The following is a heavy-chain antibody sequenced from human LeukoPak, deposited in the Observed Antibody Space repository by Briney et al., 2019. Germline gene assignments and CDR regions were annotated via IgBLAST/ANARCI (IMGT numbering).Heavy chain of an antibody. CDR1: GYTFTSYY. Sequence: ASVKVSCKASGYTFTSYYMHWVRQAPGQGLEWMGIINPSGGSTSYAQKFQGRVTMTRDMSTSTVYMELSSLRSEDTAVYYCARGGYYDSSGSNWFDPWGQGTLVTVSP. V-gene: IGHV1-46*01. CDR2: INPSGGST. D-gene: IGHD3-22*01. J-gene: IGHJ5*02. CDR3: ARGGYYDSSGSNWFDP.